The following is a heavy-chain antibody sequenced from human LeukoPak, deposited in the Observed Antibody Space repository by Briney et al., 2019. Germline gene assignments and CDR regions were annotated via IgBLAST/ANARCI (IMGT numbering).Heavy chain of an antibody. Sequence: GGSLRLSCAASGFTFTTYAMSWVRQAPGKGLERVSGISGSGGSTYYTDSVKGRFTISRDNSKNTLYLQMNSLRDEDTAVYFCAKVITGNYYFDYWGQGTLVTVSS. V-gene: IGHV3-23*01. D-gene: IGHD1-7*01. J-gene: IGHJ4*02. CDR3: AKVITGNYYFDY. CDR1: GFTFTTYA. CDR2: ISGSGGST.